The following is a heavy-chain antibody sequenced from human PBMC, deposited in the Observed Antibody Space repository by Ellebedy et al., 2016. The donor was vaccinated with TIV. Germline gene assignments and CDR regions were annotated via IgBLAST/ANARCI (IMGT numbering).Heavy chain of an antibody. Sequence: SGPTLVKPTQTLTLTCTFSGFSLTTSGMCVSWIRQPPGKALAWLALLTWDYDKYYSTSLKTRLTLSKDTSKNQVVLTMTNMDPADTDTYYCARSGYGDYSNYFDYWGQGTLVTVSS. D-gene: IGHD4-17*01. J-gene: IGHJ4*02. CDR3: ARSGYGDYSNYFDY. CDR1: GFSLTTSGMC. V-gene: IGHV2-70*01. CDR2: LTWDYDK.